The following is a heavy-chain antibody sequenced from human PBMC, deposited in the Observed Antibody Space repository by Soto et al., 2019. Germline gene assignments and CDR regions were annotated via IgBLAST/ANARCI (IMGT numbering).Heavy chain of an antibody. J-gene: IGHJ4*02. CDR3: ASERVQQVHYFAD. CDR2: TYYRSKWYN. V-gene: IGHV6-1*01. CDR1: GDSVSSNSAT. Sequence: PSQSLSLTCAISGDSVSSNSATWNWIRQSPSRGLEWLGRTYYRSKWYNDYAQSVKSRITINPDTSNNQFSLQLNSVTPEDTAVYFCASERVQQVHYFADWGQGALVTVSS. D-gene: IGHD6-13*01.